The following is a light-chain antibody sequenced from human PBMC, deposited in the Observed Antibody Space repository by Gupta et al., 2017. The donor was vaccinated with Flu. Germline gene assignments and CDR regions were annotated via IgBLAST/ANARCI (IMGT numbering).Light chain of an antibody. CDR1: STDVGGYNY. CDR2: EVS. Sequence: SSTISCTGTSTDVGGYNYVSWYQQYPGKAPKVMIYEVSNRPSGVSNRFSGSKSGNTASLTISGLQAEDEADYYCCSYAGSSTWVFGTGTTVTVL. CDR3: CSYAGSSTWV. V-gene: IGLV2-14*01. J-gene: IGLJ1*01.